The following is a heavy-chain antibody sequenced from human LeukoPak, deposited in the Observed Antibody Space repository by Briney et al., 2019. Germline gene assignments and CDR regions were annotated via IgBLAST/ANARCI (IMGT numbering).Heavy chain of an antibody. CDR1: GFTFSSYS. D-gene: IGHD1-1*01. V-gene: IGHV3-21*04. CDR3: AKGGATGTTFNWFDP. J-gene: IGHJ5*02. CDR2: ISSSSSYI. Sequence: GGSLRLSCAASGFTFSSYSMNWVRQAPGKGLEWVSSISSSSSYIYYADSVKGRFTISRDNSKNTLYLQMNSLRAEDTAVYYCAKGGATGTTFNWFDPWGQGTLVTVSS.